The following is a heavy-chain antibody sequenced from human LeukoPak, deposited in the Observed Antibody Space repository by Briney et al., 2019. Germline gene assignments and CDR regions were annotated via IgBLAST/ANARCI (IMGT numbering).Heavy chain of an antibody. CDR3: AKPMRNFDY. J-gene: IGHJ4*02. CDR2: ISGSGGST. Sequence: PGGSLRLSCAASGFTVSSNYMSWVRQAPGKGLEWVSAISGSGGSTYYADSVKGRFTISRDNSKNTLYLQMNSLRAEDTAVYYCAKPMRNFDYWGQGTLVTVSS. V-gene: IGHV3-23*01. CDR1: GFTVSSNY.